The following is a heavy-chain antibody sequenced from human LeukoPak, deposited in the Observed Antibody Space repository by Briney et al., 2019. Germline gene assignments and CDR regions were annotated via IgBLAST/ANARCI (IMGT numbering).Heavy chain of an antibody. V-gene: IGHV4-59*12. D-gene: IGHD5-12*01. Sequence: SETLSLTCTVSGGSISSYYWSWIRQPPGKGLEWIGYIYYSGSTNYNPSLKSRVTISVDTSKNQFSLQPNSVTPEDTAVYYCAREPGGAECSGYDPFDFWGQGTLVTVSS. CDR1: GGSISSYY. J-gene: IGHJ4*02. CDR3: AREPGGAECSGYDPFDF. CDR2: IYYSGST.